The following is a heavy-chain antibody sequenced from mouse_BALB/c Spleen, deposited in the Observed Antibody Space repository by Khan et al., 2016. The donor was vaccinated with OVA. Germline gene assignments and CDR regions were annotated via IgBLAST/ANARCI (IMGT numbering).Heavy chain of an antibody. CDR3: ARGARATYSFDY. CDR1: GYSITSGYY. CDR2: ISYDGSD. J-gene: IGHJ2*03. Sequence: EVQLQESGPGLVKPSQSLSLTCSVTGYSITSGYYWNWIRQFPGNKLEWMGYISYDGSDNCNPSLKNRFSITRDTSKNQFFLKLKSVTTEDTATXYCARGARATYSFDYWGQGTSLTVSS. D-gene: IGHD3-1*01. V-gene: IGHV3-6*02.